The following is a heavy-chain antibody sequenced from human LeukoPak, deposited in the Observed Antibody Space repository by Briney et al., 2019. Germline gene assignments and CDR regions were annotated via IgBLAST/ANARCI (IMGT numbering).Heavy chain of an antibody. Sequence: GASVKVSCKASGYTFTSYGISWVRQAPGQGLEWMGWISACNGNTNYAQKLQGRVTMTTDTSTSTAYMELRSLRSDDTAVYYCATALEDQHKGGQAWGQGTLVTVSS. CDR3: ATALEDQHKGGQA. V-gene: IGHV1-18*01. D-gene: IGHD2-15*01. CDR1: GYTFTSYG. CDR2: ISACNGNT. J-gene: IGHJ4*02.